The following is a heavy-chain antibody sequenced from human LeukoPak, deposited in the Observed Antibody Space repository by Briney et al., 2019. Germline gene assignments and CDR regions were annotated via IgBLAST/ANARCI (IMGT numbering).Heavy chain of an antibody. D-gene: IGHD5-24*01. J-gene: IGHJ6*02. CDR1: GITLSNYG. CDR3: AKYTIYYFGMDV. CDR2: ISDSGGTT. V-gene: IGHV3-23*01. Sequence: GGSLRLSCAVSGITLSNYGMSWVRQAPGKGLEWVSTISDSGGTTYYAESVEGRFTISRDNSKNTLYLHMNSLRAEDTALYYCAKYTIYYFGMDVWGQGTTVTVSS.